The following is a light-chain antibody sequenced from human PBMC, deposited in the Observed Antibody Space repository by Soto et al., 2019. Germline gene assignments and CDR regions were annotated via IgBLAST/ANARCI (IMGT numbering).Light chain of an antibody. Sequence: NFILTQPHSVSESPWKTVTISCTRSSGSIASNYVQWYQQRPGSAPTTVIYEDNQRPSGVPDRFSGSIDSSSNSASLTISGLKTEDEADYYCQSYDSSNRVFGGGTKVTVL. CDR2: EDN. J-gene: IGLJ3*02. V-gene: IGLV6-57*04. CDR3: QSYDSSNRV. CDR1: SGSIASNY.